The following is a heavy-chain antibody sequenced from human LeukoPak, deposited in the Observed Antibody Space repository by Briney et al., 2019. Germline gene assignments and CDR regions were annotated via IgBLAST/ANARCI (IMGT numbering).Heavy chain of an antibody. V-gene: IGHV1-69*02. CDR2: IITILGIA. CDR1: GGTFSSYT. J-gene: IGHJ4*02. Sequence: GASVKVSCKASGGTFSSYTISWVRQAPGQGLEWMGRIITILGIANYAQKFQGRVTITADKSTSTAYMELSSLRSEDTAVYYCARVESTSCYGCIDYWGQGTLVTVSS. CDR3: ARVESTSCYGCIDY. D-gene: IGHD2-2*01.